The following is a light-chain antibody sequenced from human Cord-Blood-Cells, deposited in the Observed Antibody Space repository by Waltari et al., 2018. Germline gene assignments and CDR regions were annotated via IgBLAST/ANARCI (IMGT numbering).Light chain of an antibody. Sequence: QSALTQPAPVSGSPGQSLTIPCTATSSDVGGYNYVSWYQQHQGKAPKLMIYDVSNRPSGVSNRFSGSKSGNTASLTISGLQAEDEADYYCSSYTSSSTLVFGGGTKLTVL. J-gene: IGLJ2*01. V-gene: IGLV2-14*01. CDR2: DVS. CDR3: SSYTSSSTLV. CDR1: SSDVGGYNY.